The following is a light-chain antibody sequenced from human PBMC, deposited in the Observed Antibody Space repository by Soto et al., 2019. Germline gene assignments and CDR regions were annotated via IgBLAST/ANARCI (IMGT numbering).Light chain of an antibody. CDR3: SSYTSGSTVI. V-gene: IGLV2-14*03. CDR1: SSDVGGYNY. Sequence: QSVLTQPASVSGSPGQSITISCTGTSSDVGGYNYVSWYQHYPGKAPKLMIYDVDNRPSGVSNRFSGSKSGNTASLTISGLQAEDEGDYYCSSYTSGSTVIFGGGTKLTVL. CDR2: DVD. J-gene: IGLJ2*01.